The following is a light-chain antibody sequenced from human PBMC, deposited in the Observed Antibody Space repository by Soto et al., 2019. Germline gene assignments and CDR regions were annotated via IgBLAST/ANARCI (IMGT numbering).Light chain of an antibody. CDR2: GAT. J-gene: IGKJ1*01. CDR1: QSVSSN. CDR3: QQYNNWPPWT. V-gene: IGKV3-15*01. Sequence: EIVMTQSPATLSVYPGERATLSCRASQSVSSNLAWYQQKPGQAPRLLIYGATTSATGIPARFSGSGSGTEFTLTISILQCEDFAVYYCQQYNNWPPWTFGQGTKVEIK.